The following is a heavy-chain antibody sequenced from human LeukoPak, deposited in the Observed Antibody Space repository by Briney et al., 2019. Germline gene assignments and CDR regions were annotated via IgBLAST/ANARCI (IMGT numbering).Heavy chain of an antibody. D-gene: IGHD3-9*01. V-gene: IGHV3-21*01. CDR1: GFTFSSYS. Sequence: GGSLRLSCAASGFTFSSYSMNWVRQAPGKGLEWVSSISSSSSYIYYADSVKGRFTISRDNAKNSLYLQMNSLRAEDTAVYYCARDQGILTGSNWFDPWGQGTLVTVSS. CDR3: ARDQGILTGSNWFDP. J-gene: IGHJ5*02. CDR2: ISSSSSYI.